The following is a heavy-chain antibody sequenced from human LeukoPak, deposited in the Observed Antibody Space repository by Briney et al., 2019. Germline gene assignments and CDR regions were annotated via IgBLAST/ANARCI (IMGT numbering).Heavy chain of an antibody. CDR1: GYTLTGYY. D-gene: IGHD3-10*01. CDR2: INPNSGGT. V-gene: IGHV1-2*02. CDR3: ARDSGSGSYYLVDHTTYYFDY. Sequence: ASVKVSCKASGYTLTGYYMHWVRQAPGQGLEWMGWINPNSGGTNYAQKFQGRVTMTRDTSISTAYMELSRLRSDDTAVYYCARDSGSGSYYLVDHTTYYFDYWGQGTLVTVSS. J-gene: IGHJ4*02.